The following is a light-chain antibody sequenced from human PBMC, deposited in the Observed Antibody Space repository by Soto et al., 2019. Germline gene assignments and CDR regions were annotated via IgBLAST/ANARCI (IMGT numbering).Light chain of an antibody. CDR3: QHYNNWPIT. CDR1: QSVASN. V-gene: IGKV3-15*01. J-gene: IGKJ5*01. Sequence: EIVMTHSLASLSVSPCESVTLSFRASQSVASNLAWYQQKPGQAPRLLIYGTSTRATGVPARFSGSGSGTDFTLTISSLQAADFAVYHCQHYNNWPITFGQGTRLEIK. CDR2: GTS.